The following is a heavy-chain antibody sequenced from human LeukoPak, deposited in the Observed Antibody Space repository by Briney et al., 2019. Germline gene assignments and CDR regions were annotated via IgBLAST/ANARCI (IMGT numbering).Heavy chain of an antibody. CDR2: ISSNGGST. V-gene: IGHV3-64*01. CDR1: GFTFSSYA. D-gene: IGHD3-16*02. Sequence: PGGSLRLSCAASGFTFSSYAMHWVRQAPGKGLEYVSAISSNGGSTYYANSVKGRFTISRDNSKNTLYLQMGSLRAEDMAVYYCARLSETYYDYVWGSYRYWGQGTLVTVSS. CDR3: ARLSETYYDYVWGSYRY. J-gene: IGHJ4*02.